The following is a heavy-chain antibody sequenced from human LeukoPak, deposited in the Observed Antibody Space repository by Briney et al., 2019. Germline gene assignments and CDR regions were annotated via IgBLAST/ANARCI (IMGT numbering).Heavy chain of an antibody. CDR1: GFTFSSYA. CDR2: ISGGGGST. Sequence: GGSLRLSCAASGFTFSSYAMSWVRQAPGKGLEWVAAISGGGGSTYYADSVKGRFTISRDNSKNTLYLQMNSLRAEDTAVYYCAKGPSKYYYYYMDVWGKGTTVTVSS. V-gene: IGHV3-23*01. CDR3: AKGPSKYYYYYMDV. J-gene: IGHJ6*03.